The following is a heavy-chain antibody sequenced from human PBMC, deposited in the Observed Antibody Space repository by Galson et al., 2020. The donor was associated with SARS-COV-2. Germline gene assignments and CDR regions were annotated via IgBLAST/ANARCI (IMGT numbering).Heavy chain of an antibody. D-gene: IGHD6-19*01. CDR3: ANEGYTSGWYVPDY. J-gene: IGHJ4*02. CDR1: GFTFSSYA. V-gene: IGHV3-23*01. CDR2: IDGSGGNT. Sequence: GGSLRLSCAASGFTFSSYAMSWVRQAPGKGLEWVSGIDGSGGNTYYADSVKGRFTISRDNSKNTLSLQMNSLRAEDTAIYYCANEGYTSGWYVPDYWGQGTLVTVSS.